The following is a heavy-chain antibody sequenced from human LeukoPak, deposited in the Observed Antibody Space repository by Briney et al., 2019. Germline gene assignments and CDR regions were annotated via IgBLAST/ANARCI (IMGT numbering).Heavy chain of an antibody. J-gene: IGHJ4*02. CDR2: ISGSGGST. CDR1: GFTFSSYA. D-gene: IGHD3-3*01. V-gene: IGHV3-23*01. Sequence: GGSLRLSCAASGFTFSSYAMSWVCQAPGKGLEWVSGISGSGGSTYYADSVKGRFTFSRDNSKNTLYLQMNSLRAEDTAVYYCAKTYYDFLSGYNYWGQGTLVTVSS. CDR3: AKTYYDFLSGYNY.